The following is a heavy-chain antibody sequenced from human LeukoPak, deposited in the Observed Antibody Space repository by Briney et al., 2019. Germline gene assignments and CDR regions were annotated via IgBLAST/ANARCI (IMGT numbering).Heavy chain of an antibody. V-gene: IGHV3-48*03. J-gene: IGHJ6*02. D-gene: IGHD6-19*01. CDR3: ARTKYSSAWYPPSDMDV. Sequence: GGSLRLSCAASGFNCSSYEMNWVRQAPGKGLEWVSSISSSGSTIYYADSVKGRFTISRDNAKNSLYLQMNSLRAEDTAVYYCARTKYSSAWYPPSDMDVWGQGTTVTVSS. CDR2: ISSSGSTI. CDR1: GFNCSSYE.